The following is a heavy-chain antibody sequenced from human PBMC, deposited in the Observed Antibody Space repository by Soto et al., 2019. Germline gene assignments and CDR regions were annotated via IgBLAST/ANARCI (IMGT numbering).Heavy chain of an antibody. Sequence: EVQLVESGGGLVKPGGSLRLSCAASGFTFSSYSMNWVRQAPGKGLEWVSSISSSSSYIYYADSVKGRFTISRDNAKNSRYLQMNSLRGEDTAVYYCARDGTIAPFNSSRWYRASFYYYYYGMDVWGQGTTVTVSS. CDR2: ISSSSSYI. V-gene: IGHV3-21*01. CDR1: GFTFSSYS. D-gene: IGHD6-13*01. CDR3: ARDGTIAPFNSSRWYRASFYYYYYGMDV. J-gene: IGHJ6*02.